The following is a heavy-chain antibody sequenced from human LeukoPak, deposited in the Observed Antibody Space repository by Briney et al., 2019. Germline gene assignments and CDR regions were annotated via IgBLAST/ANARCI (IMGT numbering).Heavy chain of an antibody. D-gene: IGHD6-6*01. CDR1: GFTFSSYA. V-gene: IGHV3-23*01. Sequence: PGGSLRLSCAASGFTFSSYAMSWVRQAPGKGLEWVSAISGSGGSTYYADSVKGRLTISRDNSKNTLYLQMNSLRAEDTAVYYCAKDRVGIAARILDYWGQGTLVTVSS. CDR2: ISGSGGST. J-gene: IGHJ4*02. CDR3: AKDRVGIAARILDY.